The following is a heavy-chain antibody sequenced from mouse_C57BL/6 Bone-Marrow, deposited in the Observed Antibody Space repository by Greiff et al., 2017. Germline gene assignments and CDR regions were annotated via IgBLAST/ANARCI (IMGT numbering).Heavy chain of an antibody. D-gene: IGHD4-1*01. CDR2: ISNLAYSI. CDR1: GFTFSDYG. CDR3: ARLLTRYWYFDV. J-gene: IGHJ1*03. Sequence: EVQLVESGGGLVQPGGSLKLSCAASGFTFSDYGMAWVRQAPRKGPEWVAFISNLAYSIYYADTVTGRFTISRENAKNTLYLEMSSLRSEDTAMYYCARLLTRYWYFDVWGTGTTVTVSS. V-gene: IGHV5-15*01.